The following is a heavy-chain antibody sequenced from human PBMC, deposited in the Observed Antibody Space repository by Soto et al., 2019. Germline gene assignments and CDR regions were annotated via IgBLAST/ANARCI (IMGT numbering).Heavy chain of an antibody. Sequence: QVQLQESGPGLVRPSEPLSLTCSVSGGSVSSGTYYWSWIRQPPGKGLEWIGYISYSGNTKYSPSLKRRVSIAEDASKNQLSLRLISVTAADTAVYYCLRSYKGADWGQGALVTVSS. V-gene: IGHV4-61*01. J-gene: IGHJ4*02. D-gene: IGHD3-10*01. CDR2: ISYSGNT. CDR3: LRSYKGAD. CDR1: GGSVSSGTYY.